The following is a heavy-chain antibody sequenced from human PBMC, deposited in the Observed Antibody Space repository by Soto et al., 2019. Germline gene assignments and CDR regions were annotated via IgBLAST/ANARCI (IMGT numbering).Heavy chain of an antibody. V-gene: IGHV3-23*01. CDR3: AKGITGSWDYYYGMDV. J-gene: IGHJ6*02. D-gene: IGHD3-3*01. CDR1: GFTVSSNY. CDR2: ISGGGGGT. Sequence: GGSLRLSCAASGFTVSSNYMSWVRQAPGKGLEWVSGISGGGGGTYYADSVQGRFTISRDNSKNTLYLQMNSLRAEDTAVYYCAKGITGSWDYYYGMDVWGQGTTVTVSS.